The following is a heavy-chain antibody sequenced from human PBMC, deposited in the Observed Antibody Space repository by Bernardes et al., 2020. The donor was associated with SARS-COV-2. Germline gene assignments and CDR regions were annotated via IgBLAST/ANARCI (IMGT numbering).Heavy chain of an antibody. V-gene: IGHV3-23*01. J-gene: IGHJ6*02. Sequence: GYLSPSRAASGFTFSSYAMSWVRPAPGKGLEWVSAISGSGGSTYYADSVKGRFTISRDNSKNTLYLQMNSLRAEDTAVYYCAKDNDKYYYYYYGMDVWGQGTTVTVSS. CDR1: GFTFSSYA. CDR3: AKDNDKYYYYYYGMDV. CDR2: ISGSGGST. D-gene: IGHD2-8*01.